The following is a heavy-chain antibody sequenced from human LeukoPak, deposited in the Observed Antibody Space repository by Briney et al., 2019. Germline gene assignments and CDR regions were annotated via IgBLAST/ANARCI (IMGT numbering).Heavy chain of an antibody. D-gene: IGHD3-22*01. CDR3: ARSTRRYYYDNSGYYYFDN. J-gene: IGHJ4*02. CDR2: IYNSGTT. Sequence: SETLSLTCTVSGGSISGFYWSWIRQPAGEGLEWIGRIYNSGTTNYNPSLRSRVIMSLDTSKNQFSLKLSSVTAADTAVYYCARSTRRYYYDNSGYYYFDNWGQGNLVTVSS. CDR1: GGSISGFY. V-gene: IGHV4-4*07.